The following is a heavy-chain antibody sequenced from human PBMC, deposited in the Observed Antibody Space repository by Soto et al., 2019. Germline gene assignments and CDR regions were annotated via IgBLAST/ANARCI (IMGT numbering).Heavy chain of an antibody. Sequence: SETLSLTCTVSGGSISSYYWSWIRQPPGKGLEWIGYIYYSGSTNYNPSLKSRVTISVDTSKNQFSLKLSSVTAADTAVYYCARGFESGWSYCGAFDIWGQGTMVTVSS. V-gene: IGHV4-59*01. J-gene: IGHJ3*02. CDR2: IYYSGST. CDR1: GGSISSYY. CDR3: ARGFESGWSYCGAFDI. D-gene: IGHD6-19*01.